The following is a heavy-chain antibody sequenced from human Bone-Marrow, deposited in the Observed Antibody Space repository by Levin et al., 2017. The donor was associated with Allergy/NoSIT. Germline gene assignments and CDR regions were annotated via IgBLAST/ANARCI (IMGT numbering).Heavy chain of an antibody. D-gene: IGHD5-24*01. Sequence: LTCEASGFTFSSYDMSWVRQTAGKGLEWVSAFSIRGGSTYYADSVKGRFTISRDNSKNTLFLQMDSLRAEDTALYYCAKILFPGGSNLFDSWGQGTLVTVSS. CDR3: AKILFPGGSNLFDS. J-gene: IGHJ4*02. CDR1: GFTFSSYD. CDR2: FSIRGGST. V-gene: IGHV3-23*01.